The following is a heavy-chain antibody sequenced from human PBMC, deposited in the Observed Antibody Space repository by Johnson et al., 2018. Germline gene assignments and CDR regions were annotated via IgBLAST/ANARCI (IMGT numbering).Heavy chain of an antibody. D-gene: IGHD3-22*01. Sequence: VQLVESGGGLVKPGGSLRLSCAASGFTFSNAWMNWVRQAPGKGLEWVGRIKSKTDGGTTDSAAPVKGRFTISRDDSKKTLYLQMNSLKTEDTAVYYVTTEPGVVGITQQESDAFDIWGQGTMVTVSS. CDR3: TTEPGVVGITQQESDAFDI. V-gene: IGHV3-15*07. CDR2: IKSKTDGGTT. CDR1: GFTFSNAW. J-gene: IGHJ3*02.